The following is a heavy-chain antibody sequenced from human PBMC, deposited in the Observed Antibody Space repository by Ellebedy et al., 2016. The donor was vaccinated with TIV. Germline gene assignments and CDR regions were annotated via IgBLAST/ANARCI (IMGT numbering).Heavy chain of an antibody. CDR1: GFTFSNYA. V-gene: IGHV3-9*01. CDR2: ISWNSGSI. D-gene: IGHD4-17*01. J-gene: IGHJ4*02. Sequence: GGSLRLSXAASGFTFSNYAMSWVRQAPGKGLEWVSGISWNSGSIGYADSVKGRFTISRDNAKNSLYLQMNSLRAEDTAFYYCAKGATVTTLRYLDYWGQGTLVTVSS. CDR3: AKGATVTTLRYLDY.